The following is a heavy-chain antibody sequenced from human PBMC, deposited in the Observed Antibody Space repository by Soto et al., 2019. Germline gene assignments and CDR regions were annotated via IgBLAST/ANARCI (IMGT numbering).Heavy chain of an antibody. CDR1: GGTFSSFA. CDR2: TIPILGTA. Sequence: EASVKVSCKASGGTFSSFAINWVRQAPGQGPEWMGGTIPILGTANYAQKFQGRVTIIADETTNTASPELTSLRSEDTAVYYCARANALDIWGQGTTVTVSS. V-gene: IGHV1-69*13. CDR3: ARANALDI. J-gene: IGHJ6*02.